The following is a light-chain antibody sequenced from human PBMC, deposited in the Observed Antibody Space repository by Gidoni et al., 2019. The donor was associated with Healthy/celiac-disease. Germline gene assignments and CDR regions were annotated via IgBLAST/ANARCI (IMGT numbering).Light chain of an antibody. V-gene: IGKV3-20*01. CDR1: QSFSSSY. J-gene: IGKJ1*01. CDR3: QQYGSSQT. CDR2: GAS. Sequence: IVLTQSPGTLSLSPGERATLSCRASQSFSSSYLAWYQQKPGQAPRLIIYGASSRATGIPERFSGSGYGTDLNITISRLEPEDFAVYYCQQYGSSQTFGQGTKVEIK.